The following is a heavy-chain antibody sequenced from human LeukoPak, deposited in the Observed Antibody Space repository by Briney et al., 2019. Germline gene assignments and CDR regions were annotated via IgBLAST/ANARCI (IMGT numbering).Heavy chain of an antibody. V-gene: IGHV4-30-4*08. CDR2: IYYSGST. J-gene: IGHJ4*02. CDR1: GGSISSGDYY. D-gene: IGHD3-3*01. CDR3: ARVPSNYDFWSGYSYYFDY. Sequence: KPSETLSLTCTVSGGSISSGDYYWSWIRQPPGKGLEWIGYIYYSGSTYYNPSLKSRVTISVDTSKNQFSLKLSSVTAADTAVYYCARVPSNYDFWSGYSYYFDYWGQGTLVTVSS.